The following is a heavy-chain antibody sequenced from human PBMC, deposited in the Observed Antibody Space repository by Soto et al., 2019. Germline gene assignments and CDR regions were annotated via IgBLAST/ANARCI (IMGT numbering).Heavy chain of an antibody. CDR1: GFTFSSYA. Sequence: GGSLILSCAASGFTFSSYAMSWVRQAPGKGLEWVSAISGSGGSTYYADSVKGRFTISRDNSKNTLYLQMNSLRAEDTAVYYCAKDSTLVVHGMDVWGQGTTVTVSS. V-gene: IGHV3-23*01. CDR3: AKDSTLVVHGMDV. D-gene: IGHD2-2*01. CDR2: ISGSGGST. J-gene: IGHJ6*02.